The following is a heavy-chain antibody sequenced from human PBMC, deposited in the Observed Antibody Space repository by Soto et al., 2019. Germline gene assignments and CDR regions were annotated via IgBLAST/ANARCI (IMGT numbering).Heavy chain of an antibody. CDR2: INHSGST. CDR3: ARRPYEGFGGVIVASFDY. CDR1: GGSFSGYY. V-gene: IGHV4-34*01. J-gene: IGHJ4*02. Sequence: SETLSLTCAVYGGSFSGYYWSWIRQPPGKGLEWIGEINHSGSTNYNPSLKSRVNISVDTSKNQFSLKLSSVTAADTAVYYCARRPYEGFGGVIVASFDYWGRGTLVTVSS. D-gene: IGHD3-16*02.